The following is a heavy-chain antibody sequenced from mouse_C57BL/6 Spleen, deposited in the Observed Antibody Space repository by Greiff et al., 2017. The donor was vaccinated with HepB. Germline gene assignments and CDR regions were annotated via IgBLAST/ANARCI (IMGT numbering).Heavy chain of an antibody. Sequence: EVKLVESGEGLVKPGGSLELSCAASGFTFSSYAMSWVRQTPEKRLEWVAYISSGGDYIYYADTVKGRFTISRDNAKNNLYLQMSHLKSEDTAMYYCARDLQFGYFDVWGTGTTVTVSS. J-gene: IGHJ1*03. D-gene: IGHD2-1*01. CDR3: ARDLQFGYFDV. CDR1: GFTFSSYA. V-gene: IGHV5S21*01. CDR2: ISSGGDYI.